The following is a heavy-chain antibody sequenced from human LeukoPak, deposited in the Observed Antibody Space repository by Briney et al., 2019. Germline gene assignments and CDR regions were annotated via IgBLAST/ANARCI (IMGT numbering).Heavy chain of an antibody. Sequence: SETLSLTCTVSGGSISSGGYYWSWIRRHAGKGLEWIGYIYYSGSTYYNPSLKSRVTISVDTSKNQFSLKLSSVTAADTAVYYCARGMAATGGIFDYWGQGTLVTVSS. V-gene: IGHV4-31*03. CDR2: IYYSGST. CDR1: GGSISSGGYY. D-gene: IGHD7-27*01. J-gene: IGHJ4*02. CDR3: ARGMAATGGIFDY.